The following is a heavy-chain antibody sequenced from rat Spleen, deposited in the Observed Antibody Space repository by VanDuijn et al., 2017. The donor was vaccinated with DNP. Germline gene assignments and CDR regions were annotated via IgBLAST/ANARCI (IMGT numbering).Heavy chain of an antibody. CDR2: IRTNGIT. D-gene: IGHD1-1*01. Sequence: QVQLKESGPGLVQPSETLSLTCTVSGFSLTDYTVHWVRQPPGKSLEWMGRIRTNGITDYNSALTSRLSISRDTSKSQVFLKMNSLQTDDTAIYFCTRETAEFTVGPMDAWGQGTSVTVSS. J-gene: IGHJ4*01. CDR3: TRETAEFTVGPMDA. CDR1: GFSLTDYT. V-gene: IGHV2-19*01.